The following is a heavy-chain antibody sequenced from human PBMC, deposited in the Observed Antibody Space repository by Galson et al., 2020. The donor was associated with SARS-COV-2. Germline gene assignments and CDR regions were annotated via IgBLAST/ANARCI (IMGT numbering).Heavy chain of an antibody. V-gene: IGHV3-30*18. CDR3: AKDPASAAAGFGDC. CDR2: ISSDGSNK. J-gene: IGHJ4*02. CDR1: GFSFSRYG. D-gene: IGHD6-13*01. Sequence: GESLKISCAASGFSFSRYGMHWVRQAPGKGLEWVALISSDGSNKDYADSVKGRFTISRDNSKNTLYLQMNSLRAEDTAVYYCAKDPASAAAGFGDCWGQGTLVTVSS.